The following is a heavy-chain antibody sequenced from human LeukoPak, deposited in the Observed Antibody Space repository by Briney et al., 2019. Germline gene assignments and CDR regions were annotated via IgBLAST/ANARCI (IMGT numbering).Heavy chain of an antibody. Sequence: GGSLRLSCAASGFTFSSYEMNWVRQAPGKGLEWVLYISSSGSTIYYADSVKGRFTISRDNAKNSLYLQMNSLRAEDTAVYYCARPYDILTGELDYWGQGTLVTVSS. D-gene: IGHD3-9*01. V-gene: IGHV3-48*03. CDR2: ISSSGSTI. CDR3: ARPYDILTGELDY. CDR1: GFTFSSYE. J-gene: IGHJ4*02.